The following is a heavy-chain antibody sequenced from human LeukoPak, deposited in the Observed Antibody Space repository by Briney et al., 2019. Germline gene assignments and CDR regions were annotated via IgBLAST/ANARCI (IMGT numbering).Heavy chain of an antibody. D-gene: IGHD6-19*01. Sequence: PGGSLRLSCAASELRFSIYWMSWVRQAPGKGLEWVANIKQDGSERSYVDSVKGRFTISRDNAKNSLYLQMNSLRAEDTAVYYCARGTYISGWQIDYWGQGTLVTVSS. CDR1: ELRFSIYW. V-gene: IGHV3-7*03. J-gene: IGHJ4*02. CDR2: IKQDGSER. CDR3: ARGTYISGWQIDY.